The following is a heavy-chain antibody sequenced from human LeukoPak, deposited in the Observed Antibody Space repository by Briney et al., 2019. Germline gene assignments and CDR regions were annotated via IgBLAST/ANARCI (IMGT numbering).Heavy chain of an antibody. CDR2: ISAYNGNT. D-gene: IGHD2-2*01. V-gene: IGHV1-18*04. CDR3: ARQDVVVPAAKIRYYYYGMDV. CDR1: GYTFTSYG. J-gene: IGHJ6*04. Sequence: ASVKVSCKASGYTFTSYGISWVRQAPGQGLEWMGWISAYNGNTNYAQKFQGRVTITADESTSTAYMELSSLRSEDTAVYYCARQDVVVPAAKIRYYYYGMDVWGKGTTVTVSS.